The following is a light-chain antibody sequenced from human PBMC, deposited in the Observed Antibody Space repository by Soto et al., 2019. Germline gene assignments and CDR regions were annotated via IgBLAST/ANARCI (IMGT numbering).Light chain of an antibody. V-gene: IGKV3-20*01. CDR2: GIS. Sequence: NVLTQSPGTLSLSPGERATLSCRASQSVTNNFFAWYQQKPGQAPRLLIYGISSRATGIPDSFSGSGSGTDFTLTISRLEPEDFVVYYCQQYITLPPTFGQGTKLEVK. CDR1: QSVTNNF. J-gene: IGKJ2*01. CDR3: QQYITLPPT.